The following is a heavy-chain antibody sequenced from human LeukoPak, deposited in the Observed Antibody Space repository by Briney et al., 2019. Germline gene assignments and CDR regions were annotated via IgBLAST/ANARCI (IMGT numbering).Heavy chain of an antibody. CDR3: ARSEWAVAGDFDY. CDR1: GGSISSSSYY. V-gene: IGHV4-39*01. J-gene: IGHJ4*02. CDR2: IYYSGGT. D-gene: IGHD6-19*01. Sequence: SETLSLTCTVSGGSISSSSYYWGWIRQPPGKGLEWIGSIYYSGGTYYNPSLKSRVTISVDTSENQFSLKLSSVTAADTAVYYCARSEWAVAGDFDYWGQGTLVTVSS.